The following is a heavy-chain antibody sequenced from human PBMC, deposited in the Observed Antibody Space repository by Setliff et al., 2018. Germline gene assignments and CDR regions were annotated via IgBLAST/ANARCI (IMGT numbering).Heavy chain of an antibody. J-gene: IGHJ4*02. V-gene: IGHV3-21*01. CDR3: ARDWSTYYYDSSGYCPIDY. Sequence: GGSLRLSCAVFGFTPTEYAMDWVRQVPGRGLEWVAVNTRSDKLYADSVRGRFTITTDIAKNSLYLQMNILRAEDTAVYYCARDWSTYYYDSSGYCPIDYWGQGTLVTVSS. CDR1: GFTPTEYA. CDR2: NTRSDK. D-gene: IGHD3-22*01.